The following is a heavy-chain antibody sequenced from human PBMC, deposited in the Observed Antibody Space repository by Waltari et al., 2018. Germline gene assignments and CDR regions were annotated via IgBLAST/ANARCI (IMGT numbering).Heavy chain of an antibody. J-gene: IGHJ1*01. CDR2: MNPNSGNT. CDR1: GYTFTSYD. CDR3: ARKGDYYDSSGENFQH. V-gene: IGHV1-8*03. D-gene: IGHD3-22*01. Sequence: QVQLVQSGAEVKKPGASVKVSCKASGYTFTSYDINWVIQATGQGLEGMGWMNPNSGNTGYAQKFQGRVTITRNTSISTAYMELSSLRSEDTAVYYCARKGDYYDSSGENFQHWGQGTLVTVSS.